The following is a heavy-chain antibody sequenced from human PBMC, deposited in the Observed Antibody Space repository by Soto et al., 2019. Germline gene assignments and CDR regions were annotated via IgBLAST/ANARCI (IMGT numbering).Heavy chain of an antibody. D-gene: IGHD3-10*01. CDR2: IYYSGST. J-gene: IGHJ6*02. CDR1: GGSISSYY. Sequence: QVQLQESGPGLVKPSETLSLTCTVSGGSISSYYWSWIRQPPGKGLEWIGYIYYSGSTNYNPSLKSRVTISVDTSKNQFSLKLSSVTAADTAVYYCARVWGEKAFYGSGSYYWVYYYGMDVWGQGTTVTVSS. CDR3: ARVWGEKAFYGSGSYYWVYYYGMDV. V-gene: IGHV4-59*01.